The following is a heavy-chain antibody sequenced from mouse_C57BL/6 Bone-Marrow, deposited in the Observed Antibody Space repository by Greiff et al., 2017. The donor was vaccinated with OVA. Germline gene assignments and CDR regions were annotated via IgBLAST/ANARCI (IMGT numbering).Heavy chain of an antibody. Sequence: VQLQQSGAELARPGASVKLSCKASGYTFTSYGISWVKQRTGQGLEWIGEIYPRSGNTSYNEKFKGKATLTADKSSSTAYMELRSLTSEDSAVYFCARDPLITTVVHDYWGQGTTLTVSS. V-gene: IGHV1-81*01. D-gene: IGHD1-1*01. CDR2: IYPRSGNT. CDR3: ARDPLITTVVHDY. CDR1: GYTFTSYG. J-gene: IGHJ2*01.